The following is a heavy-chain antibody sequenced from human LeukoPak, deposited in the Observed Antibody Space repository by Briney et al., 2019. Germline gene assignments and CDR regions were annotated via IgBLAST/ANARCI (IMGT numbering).Heavy chain of an antibody. Sequence: TSETLSLTCTVSGGSISSSSDYWGWIRQPPGKGLEWIGSIYYSGSTYYNPSLKSRVTISVDTSKNQFSLKLSSVTAADTAVYYCARRGPTIDYWGQGTLVTVSS. CDR2: IYYSGST. CDR3: ARRGPTIDY. CDR1: GGSISSSSDY. J-gene: IGHJ4*02. V-gene: IGHV4-39*01.